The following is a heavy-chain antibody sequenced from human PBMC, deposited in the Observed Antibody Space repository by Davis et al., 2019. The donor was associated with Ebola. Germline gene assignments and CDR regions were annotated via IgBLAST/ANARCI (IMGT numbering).Heavy chain of an antibody. V-gene: IGHV1-18*01. CDR3: ARDNGGSSPHYYYYYYGMDV. CDR2: ISSYNGNT. D-gene: IGHD6-6*01. CDR1: GGTFSSYA. Sequence: ASVKVSCKASGGTFSSYAISWVRQAPGQGLEWMGWISSYNGNTNYAQKLQGRVTMTTDTSTSTAYMELRSLRSDDTAVYYCARDNGGSSPHYYYYYYGMDVWGQGTTVTVSS. J-gene: IGHJ6*02.